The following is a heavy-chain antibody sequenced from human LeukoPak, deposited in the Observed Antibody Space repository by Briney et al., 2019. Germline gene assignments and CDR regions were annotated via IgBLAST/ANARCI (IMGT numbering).Heavy chain of an antibody. CDR2: IISSGSTI. Sequence: GGSLILSCEASGFSFSTREMNWVRQAPGKGPEWVSYIISSGSTIYYADSVQGRFTTSRDNAKNLLFLQMNSLRPEDTGVYYCARIDRDFYYMDVWGKGTTVTVSS. CDR1: GFSFSTRE. CDR3: ARIDRDFYYMDV. D-gene: IGHD3-22*01. J-gene: IGHJ6*03. V-gene: IGHV3-48*03.